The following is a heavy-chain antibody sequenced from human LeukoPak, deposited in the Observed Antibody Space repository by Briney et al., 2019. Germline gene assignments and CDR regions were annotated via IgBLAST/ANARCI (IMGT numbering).Heavy chain of an antibody. J-gene: IGHJ4*02. CDR3: ARVFGIQLWLIGGPDY. D-gene: IGHD5-18*01. CDR2: ISYDGSNK. CDR1: GLTFSSYA. Sequence: GGSLRLSCAASGLTFSSYAMSWVRQAPGKGLGWVAVISYDGSNKYYADSVKGRFTISRDNSKNTLYLQMNSLRAEDTAVYYCARVFGIQLWLIGGPDYWGQGTLVTVSS. V-gene: IGHV3-30-3*01.